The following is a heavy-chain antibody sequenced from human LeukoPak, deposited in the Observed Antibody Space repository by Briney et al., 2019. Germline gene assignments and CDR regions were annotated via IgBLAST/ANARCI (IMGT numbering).Heavy chain of an antibody. CDR1: GFTFSSYA. CDR3: ARGDIVVVPAAIAASLDY. J-gene: IGHJ4*02. CDR2: ISYDGSNK. V-gene: IGHV3-30-3*01. Sequence: PGRSLRLSCAASGFTFSSYAMHWVRRAPGKGLEWVAVISYDGSNKYYADSVKGRFTISRDNPKNTLYLQMNSLRAEDTAVYYCARGDIVVVPAAIAASLDYWGQGTLVTVSS. D-gene: IGHD2-2*01.